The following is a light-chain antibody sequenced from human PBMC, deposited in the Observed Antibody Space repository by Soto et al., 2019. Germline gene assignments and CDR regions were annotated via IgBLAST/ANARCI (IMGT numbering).Light chain of an antibody. CDR2: DVS. CDR3: SSYTSSSTVV. J-gene: IGLJ2*01. Sequence: QSALTQPASVSGSPGQSITISCTGTRSDVGAYNYVSWYQQHPGEAPKLMIYDVSNRPSGVSNRFSGSKSVNTASLTISGLQAEDEADYYCSSYTSSSTVVFGGGTKLTVL. V-gene: IGLV2-14*03. CDR1: RSDVGAYNY.